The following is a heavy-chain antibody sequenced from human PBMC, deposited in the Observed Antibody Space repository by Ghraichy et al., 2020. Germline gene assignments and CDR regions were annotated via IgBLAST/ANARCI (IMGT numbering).Heavy chain of an antibody. CDR3: AREGATVNTGFLSASDI. Sequence: GGSLRLSCAASGFTFSSYTMNWVRQAPGKGLEWISYIISGSSIIYYADSVKGRFTISRDNAKNSLFLQMNSLRAEDTAVYYCAREGATVNTGFLSASDIWGPGTMVIVS. V-gene: IGHV3-48*04. D-gene: IGHD5-12*01. CDR1: GFTFSSYT. CDR2: IISGSSII. J-gene: IGHJ3*02.